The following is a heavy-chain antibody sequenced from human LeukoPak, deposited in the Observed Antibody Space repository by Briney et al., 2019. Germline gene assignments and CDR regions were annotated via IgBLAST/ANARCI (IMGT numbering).Heavy chain of an antibody. CDR2: IYSSGST. CDR1: GGSISTYY. Sequence: PSETLSLTCTVSGGSISTYYWSWIRQPAGEGLEWIGRIYSSGSTSYNPSLKSRVTISEDTSKNQFSLKLSSVTAADTAVYYCARSVVLYYFDYWGQGILVTVSS. CDR3: ARSVVLYYFDY. D-gene: IGHD2-2*01. J-gene: IGHJ4*02. V-gene: IGHV4-4*07.